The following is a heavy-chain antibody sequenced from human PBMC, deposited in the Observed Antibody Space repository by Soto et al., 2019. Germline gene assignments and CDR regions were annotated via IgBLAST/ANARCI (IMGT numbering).Heavy chain of an antibody. Sequence: SETLSLTCTVSGGSISSGGYYWSWIRQHPGKGLEWIGYIYYSGSTYYNPSLKSRVTISVDTSKNQFSLKLSSVTAADTAVYYCARDSSGYYGYWGQGTLVTVSS. CDR1: GGSISSGGYY. J-gene: IGHJ4*02. CDR2: IYYSGST. D-gene: IGHD3-22*01. CDR3: ARDSSGYYGY. V-gene: IGHV4-31*03.